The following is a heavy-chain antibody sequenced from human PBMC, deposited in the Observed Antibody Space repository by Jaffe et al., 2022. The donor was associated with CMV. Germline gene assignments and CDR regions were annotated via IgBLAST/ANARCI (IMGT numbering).Heavy chain of an antibody. Sequence: QVQLQESGPGLVTPSQTLSLTCTVSGASINSPNYYWSWVRQHPAKGLEWIGYIFFNGNAYYNPSLKSRLTISLDTSRTHFSLRLNSVTAADTAIYYCARVFGGDLFWYFDLWGRGTLVTVSS. CDR3: ARVFGGDLFWYFDL. CDR1: GASINSPNYY. V-gene: IGHV4-31*03. D-gene: IGHD3-10*02. J-gene: IGHJ2*01. CDR2: IFFNGNA.